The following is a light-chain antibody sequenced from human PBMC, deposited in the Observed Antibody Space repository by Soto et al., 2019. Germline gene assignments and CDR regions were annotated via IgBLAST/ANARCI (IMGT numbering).Light chain of an antibody. CDR3: QQSYRPPYP. Sequence: DIQMTQSPSTLSASVGDRVTITCRASQSISSRLAWYQQKPGKAPKLLIYDASSLQRGVPSRFSGSGSGTDFTLTIRSLQLDDFATYSCQQSYRPPYPFGQGTKVDIK. CDR1: QSISSR. CDR2: DAS. J-gene: IGKJ2*01. V-gene: IGKV1-5*01.